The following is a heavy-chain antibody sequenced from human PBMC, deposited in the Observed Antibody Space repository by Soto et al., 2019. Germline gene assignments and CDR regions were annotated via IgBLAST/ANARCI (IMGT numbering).Heavy chain of an antibody. CDR2: IWDDGSNK. V-gene: IGHV3-33*01. Sequence: QVQLVESGGGVVQPGRSLRLSCAASGFTFSSYGMHWVRQAPGKGLEWVAVIWDDGSNKYYADSVKGRFTISRDNSKNTLYLQMNSLRAEDTAVYYCAREGYSYGSMDYWGQGTLVTVSS. CDR1: GFTFSSYG. J-gene: IGHJ4*02. D-gene: IGHD5-18*01. CDR3: AREGYSYGSMDY.